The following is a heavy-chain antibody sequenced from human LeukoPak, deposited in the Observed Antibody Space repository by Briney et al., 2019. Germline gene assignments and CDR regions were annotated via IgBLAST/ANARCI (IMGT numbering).Heavy chain of an antibody. D-gene: IGHD2-21*02. J-gene: IGHJ4*01. Sequence: GGSLRLSCAATGFTFSDYSMNLVRQAPGKGLEWVSSITRSSSHKYYADSVKGRFTISRDNAKNSLYLQMNSLRAEDTAVYYCVRACGGDCYLGDYWGQETLVTVSS. V-gene: IGHV3-21*01. CDR2: ITRSSSHK. CDR1: GFTFSDYS. CDR3: VRACGGDCYLGDY.